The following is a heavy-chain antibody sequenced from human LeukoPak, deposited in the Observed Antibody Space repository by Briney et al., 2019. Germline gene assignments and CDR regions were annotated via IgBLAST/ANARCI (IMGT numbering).Heavy chain of an antibody. Sequence: GASVKVSCKASGYTFTGYYMHWVRQAPGQGLEWMGWINPNSGGTNYAQKFQGRVTMTRDTSISTAYMELSRLRSDDTAVYYCARDAGYSYGYCGYWGQGTLVTVSS. CDR2: INPNSGGT. J-gene: IGHJ4*02. CDR3: ARDAGYSYGYCGY. V-gene: IGHV1-2*02. CDR1: GYTFTGYY. D-gene: IGHD5-18*01.